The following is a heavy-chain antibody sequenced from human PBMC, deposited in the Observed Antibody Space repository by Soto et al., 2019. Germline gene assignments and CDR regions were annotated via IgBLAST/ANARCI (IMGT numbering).Heavy chain of an antibody. D-gene: IGHD3-22*01. V-gene: IGHV1-18*01. CDR2: ISPYSGKT. J-gene: IGHJ4*02. CDR1: GYTFTNND. CDR3: AREGLLLLPDY. Sequence: QIPLVQSGTEVRKPGASAKVSCKTSGYTFTNNDVCWVRQTPGQGLEWMGWISPYSGKTNYARKFKDRVTMTTDTSTSTLNMDLTSLTSDDTAGYYCAREGLLLLPDYWGQGTLVTVSS.